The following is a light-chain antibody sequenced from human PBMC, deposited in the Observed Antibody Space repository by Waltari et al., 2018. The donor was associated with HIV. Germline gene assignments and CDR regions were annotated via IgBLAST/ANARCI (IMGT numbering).Light chain of an antibody. J-gene: IGLJ3*02. CDR3: QSYDSGLRV. Sequence: QSVLTQPPSVSGAPGQRVTISCTGSSSNIGAGSDVHWYQQLPGTAPKLLIYDNKNRPSGGPDRFAGSKSGTSASLAITGLQAEDEADYYCQSYDSGLRVFGGGTKLTVL. CDR1: SSNIGAGSD. V-gene: IGLV1-40*01. CDR2: DNK.